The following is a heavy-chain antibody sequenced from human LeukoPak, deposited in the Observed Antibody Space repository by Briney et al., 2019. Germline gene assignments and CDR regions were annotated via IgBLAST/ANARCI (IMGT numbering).Heavy chain of an antibody. J-gene: IGHJ4*01. D-gene: IGHD2-15*01. V-gene: IGHV4-34*01. CDR3: ARVLCPGGTCYSDFDY. Sequence: PSETLSLTCAVYGGSFSGYYWSWIRQPPGKGLEWIGEINHSGSTNYNPSLKSRVTISVDTSKNQFSLKLNSVTAADTAVYYCARVLCPGGTCYSDFDYWGHGTLVTVSS. CDR2: INHSGST. CDR1: GGSFSGYY.